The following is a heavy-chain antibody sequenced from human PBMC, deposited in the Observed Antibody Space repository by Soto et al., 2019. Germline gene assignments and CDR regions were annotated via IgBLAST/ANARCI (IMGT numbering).Heavy chain of an antibody. D-gene: IGHD2-15*01. V-gene: IGHV3-30-3*01. CDR2: ISYDGSNK. CDR3: ARARGYCSGGSCYEGWFDP. J-gene: IGHJ5*02. CDR1: GFTFSSYA. Sequence: QVQLVESGGGVVQPGRSLRLSCAASGFTFSSYAMHWVRQAPGKGLEWVAVISYDGSNKYYADSVKGRFTISRDNSKNTLYLQMNSLRAEDTAVYYCARARGYCSGGSCYEGWFDPWGQGTLVTVSS.